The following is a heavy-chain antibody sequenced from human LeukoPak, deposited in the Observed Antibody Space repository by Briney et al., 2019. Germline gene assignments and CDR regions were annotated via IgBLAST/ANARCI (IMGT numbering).Heavy chain of an antibody. V-gene: IGHV3-21*01. CDR3: ASTYFYDSSGYYSTYYFDY. CDR2: ITSSGSYI. D-gene: IGHD3-22*01. J-gene: IGHJ4*02. CDR1: GFTFRGYN. Sequence: GGSLRLSCAASGFTFRGYNMNWVRQAPGKGLEWVSSITSSGSYIYYADSVKGRFTISRDNTKSSLYLQMNSLRAEDTAVYYCASTYFYDSSGYYSTYYFDYWGQGTLVTVSS.